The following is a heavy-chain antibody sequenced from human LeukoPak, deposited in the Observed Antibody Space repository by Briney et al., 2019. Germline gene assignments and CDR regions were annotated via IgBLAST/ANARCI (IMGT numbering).Heavy chain of an antibody. Sequence: SETLSLTCSVSGGSIGTSYWSWIRQAPGKGLEWIGYSSYSGSSNYNPSLKSRVTISVDTSKTQFSLYLNSVTAADTAVYYCARSDTHHIHSSSWHFDYWGQGTLVTVSS. J-gene: IGHJ4*02. V-gene: IGHV4-59*01. CDR2: SSYSGSS. D-gene: IGHD6-13*01. CDR1: GGSIGTSY. CDR3: ARSDTHHIHSSSWHFDY.